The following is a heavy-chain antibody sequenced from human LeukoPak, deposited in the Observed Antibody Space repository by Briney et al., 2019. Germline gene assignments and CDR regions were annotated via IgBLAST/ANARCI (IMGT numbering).Heavy chain of an antibody. CDR2: INHSGST. Sequence: PSEALSLTCAVYGGSFSGYYWSWIRQPPGKGLEWIGEINHSGSTNYNPSLKSRVTISVDTSKNQFSLKLSSVTAADTAAYYCARGGVGATTAYYYYYYGMDVWGQGTTVTVSS. CDR1: GGSFSGYY. J-gene: IGHJ6*02. CDR3: ARGGVGATTAYYYYYYGMDV. D-gene: IGHD1-26*01. V-gene: IGHV4-34*01.